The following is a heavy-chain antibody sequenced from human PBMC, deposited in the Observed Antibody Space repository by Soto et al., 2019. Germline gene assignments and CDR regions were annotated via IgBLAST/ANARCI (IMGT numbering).Heavy chain of an antibody. CDR3: AKTGPVTARIRFDY. J-gene: IGHJ4*02. Sequence: EVQLLESGGGLVQPGGSLRLSCAGSGFTFRAYTMAWVRQAPGKGLEWVSGIDGRDGTYYADSVKGRFNISRDSSRNTRFVQMNSQRADATAVYYCAKTGPVTARIRFDYWGQGALVTVSS. CDR1: GFTFRAYT. CDR2: IDGRDGT. V-gene: IGHV3-23*01. D-gene: IGHD2-21*02.